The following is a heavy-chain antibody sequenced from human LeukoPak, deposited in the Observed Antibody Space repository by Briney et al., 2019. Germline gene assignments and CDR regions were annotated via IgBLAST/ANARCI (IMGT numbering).Heavy chain of an antibody. CDR3: ARASRETMTWYFDL. CDR2: IYYSGST. D-gene: IGHD3-22*01. J-gene: IGHJ2*01. V-gene: IGHV4-30-4*08. Sequence: SSETLSLTCTVSGGSISSGDYYWSWIRQPPGKGLEWIGYIYYSGSTYYNPSLKSRVTISVDTSKNQFSLKLSSVTAADTAVYYCARASRETMTWYFDLWGRGTLVTVSS. CDR1: GGSISSGDYY.